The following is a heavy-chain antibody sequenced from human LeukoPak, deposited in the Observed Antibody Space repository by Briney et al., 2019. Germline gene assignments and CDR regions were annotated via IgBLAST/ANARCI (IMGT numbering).Heavy chain of an antibody. CDR3: ARDRKKNGYNWDAFGI. V-gene: IGHV3-30*03. D-gene: IGHD5-24*01. CDR2: ISYDGSNK. CDR1: GFTFSSYG. Sequence: GGSPRLSCSASGFTFSSYGMHWVRQAPGKGLEWVAVISYDGSNKDYTDSVKGRFTISRDNSKNTLYLQMNSLRAEDTAVYYCARDRKKNGYNWDAFGIWGQGTMVTVSS. J-gene: IGHJ3*02.